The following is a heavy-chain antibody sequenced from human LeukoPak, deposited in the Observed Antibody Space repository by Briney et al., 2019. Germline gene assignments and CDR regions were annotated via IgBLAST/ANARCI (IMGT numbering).Heavy chain of an antibody. CDR2: INPSGGST. J-gene: IGHJ6*02. Sequence: ASVKVSCKASGYTFTSYYMHWVRQAPGQGLEWMGIINPSGGSTSYAQKFQGRVTMTRDTSTSTVYMELSSLRSEDTAVYYCARVSTTTVTNRYYYYGMDVWGQGTTVTVSS. V-gene: IGHV1-46*01. CDR1: GYTFTSYY. CDR3: ARVSTTTVTNRYYYYGMDV. D-gene: IGHD4-17*01.